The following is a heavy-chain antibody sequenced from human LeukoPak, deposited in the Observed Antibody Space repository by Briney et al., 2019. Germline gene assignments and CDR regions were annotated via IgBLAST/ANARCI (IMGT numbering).Heavy chain of an antibody. CDR3: ARVDNDFWSGYYLDY. V-gene: IGHV3-21*01. CDR2: ISSSSSYI. Sequence: GGSLRLSCAASGFTFNSYGMNWVRQAPGKGLEWVSSISSSSSYIYYADSVKGRFTISRDNAKNSLYLQMNSLRAEDTAVYYCARVDNDFWSGYYLDYWGQGTLVTVSS. CDR1: GFTFNSYG. J-gene: IGHJ4*02. D-gene: IGHD3-3*01.